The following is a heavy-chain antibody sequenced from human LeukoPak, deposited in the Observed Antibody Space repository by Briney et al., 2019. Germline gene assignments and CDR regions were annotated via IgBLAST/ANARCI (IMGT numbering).Heavy chain of an antibody. V-gene: IGHV4-39*07. D-gene: IGHD6-19*01. Sequence: PSETLSLTCTVSGGSISSSSYYWGWIRQPPGKGLEWIGSIYYSGSTYDNPSLESRVTISVDTSKNQFSLKLSSVTAADTAVYYCARASYGVAVPGTFENWGQGTLVTVSS. J-gene: IGHJ4*02. CDR1: GGSISSSSYY. CDR3: ARASYGVAVPGTFEN. CDR2: IYYSGST.